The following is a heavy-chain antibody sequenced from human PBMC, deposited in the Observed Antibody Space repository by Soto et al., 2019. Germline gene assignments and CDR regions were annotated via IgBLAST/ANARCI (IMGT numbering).Heavy chain of an antibody. CDR1: GGSISSSSYY. V-gene: IGHV4-39*01. J-gene: IGHJ6*02. CDR3: AGSYGGSFDQYYYYYGMDV. Sequence: SETLSRTCTVSGGSISSSSYYWGWIPQPPGKGLEWIGSIYYSGSAYYNPCLKSRVTISVDTSKNQFSLKLSSVTAADTAVYYCAGSYGGSFDQYYYYYGMDVWGQGTTVTVSS. D-gene: IGHD1-26*01. CDR2: IYYSGSA.